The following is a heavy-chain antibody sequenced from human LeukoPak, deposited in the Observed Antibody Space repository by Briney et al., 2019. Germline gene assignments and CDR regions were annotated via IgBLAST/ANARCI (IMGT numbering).Heavy chain of an antibody. J-gene: IGHJ4*02. V-gene: IGHV1-2*06. CDR1: GYTFTGYY. D-gene: IGHD6-13*01. CDR3: ASRGIAAAGAVGNY. CDR2: INPNSGGT. Sequence: ASVKVSCKASGYTFTGYYMHWVRQAPGQGLDWMGRINPNSGGTNYAQKFQGRVTMTRDTSISTAYMEPSRLRSDDTAVYYCASRGIAAAGAVGNYWGQGTLVTVSS.